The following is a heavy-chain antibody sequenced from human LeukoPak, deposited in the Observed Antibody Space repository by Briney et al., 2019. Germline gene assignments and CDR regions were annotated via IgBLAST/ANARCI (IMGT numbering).Heavy chain of an antibody. D-gene: IGHD3-3*01. V-gene: IGHV4-39*01. CDR2: INHSGST. CDR1: GGSISSGGYY. J-gene: IGHJ4*02. Sequence: SQTLSLTCTVSGGSISSGGYYWSWIRQPPGTGLEWIGEINHSGSTNYNPSLKSRVTISVDTSKNQFSLKLSSVTAADTAVYYCARHRLYYDFWSGYSHLTPLDYWGQGTLVTVSS. CDR3: ARHRLYYDFWSGYSHLTPLDY.